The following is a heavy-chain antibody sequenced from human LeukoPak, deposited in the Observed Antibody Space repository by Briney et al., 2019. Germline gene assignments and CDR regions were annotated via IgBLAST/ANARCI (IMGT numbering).Heavy chain of an antibody. CDR2: ISSSSSYI. Sequence: GGSLRLSCAASGFTFSSYSMNWVRQAPGKGLEWVSSISSSSSYIYYADSVKGRFTISRDNAKNSLYLQMNSLRAEDTAVYYCAREGSGWYHVISSGAFDIWGQGTMVTVSS. V-gene: IGHV3-21*01. D-gene: IGHD6-19*01. J-gene: IGHJ3*02. CDR1: GFTFSSYS. CDR3: AREGSGWYHVISSGAFDI.